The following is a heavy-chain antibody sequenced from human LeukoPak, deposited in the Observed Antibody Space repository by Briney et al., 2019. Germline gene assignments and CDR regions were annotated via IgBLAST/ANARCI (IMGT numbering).Heavy chain of an antibody. J-gene: IGHJ6*04. CDR1: GFTFGDYS. CDR2: IRRKGYGGTT. V-gene: IGHV3-49*03. CDR3: TRDHDSWSGPLDV. D-gene: IGHD3-3*01. Sequence: GGSLRLSCTGSGFTFGDYSMSWFRQAPGKGLEWVGFIRRKGYGGTTEYAASVKGRFTISRDDSKSTAYLQMNSLKTEDTAVYYCTRDHDSWSGPLDVWGTGTTVTVSS.